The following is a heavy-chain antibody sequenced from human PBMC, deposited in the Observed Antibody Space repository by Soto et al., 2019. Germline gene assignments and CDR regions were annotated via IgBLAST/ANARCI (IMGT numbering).Heavy chain of an antibody. CDR2: ISYDGSDT. CDR3: AKDLAVLGSGGNAFDV. Sequence: QVQLVESGGGVVQPGRSLRLSCTVSGFIFSNYGMHWVRQAPGKGLEWLAVISYDGSDTFCADSVKGRFTFSRDNSRNTLYLQANSLRPEDTAVSYCAKDLAVLGSGGNAFDVWGQGTLVTVSS. J-gene: IGHJ3*01. CDR1: GFIFSNYG. V-gene: IGHV3-30*18. D-gene: IGHD6-19*01.